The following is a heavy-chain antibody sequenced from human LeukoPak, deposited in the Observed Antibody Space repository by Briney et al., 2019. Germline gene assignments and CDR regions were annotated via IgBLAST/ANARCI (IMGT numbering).Heavy chain of an antibody. Sequence: ASVKVSCRASGYTFTGYYIHWVRQAPGQGLEWMAWINPNSGGTDYAQKFQGRVTMTRDTSIGTAYMELSRLRSDDTAVYYCARWPTYFYDSSGYYPGEYYFDYWGQGTLVTVSS. CDR3: ARWPTYFYDSSGYYPGEYYFDY. D-gene: IGHD3-22*01. V-gene: IGHV1-2*02. CDR2: INPNSGGT. CDR1: GYTFTGYY. J-gene: IGHJ4*02.